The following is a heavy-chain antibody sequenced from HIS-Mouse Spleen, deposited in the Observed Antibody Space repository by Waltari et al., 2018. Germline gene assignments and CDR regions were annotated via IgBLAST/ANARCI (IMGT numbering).Heavy chain of an antibody. CDR3: AREIPYSSSWYDWYFDL. CDR2: ISYDGSNK. Sequence: QVQLVESGGGVVQPGRSLRLSCAASGFTFSSYGMHWVRQAPGKGLGWVAVISYDGSNKYYADSVKGRFTISRDNSKNTLYLQMNSLRAEDTAVYYCAREIPYSSSWYDWYFDLWGRGTLVTVSS. J-gene: IGHJ2*01. CDR1: GFTFSSYG. V-gene: IGHV3-30*03. D-gene: IGHD6-13*01.